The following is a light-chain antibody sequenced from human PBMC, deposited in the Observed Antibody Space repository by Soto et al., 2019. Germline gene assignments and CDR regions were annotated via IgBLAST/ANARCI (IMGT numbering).Light chain of an antibody. Sequence: EIVLTQSPATLSVSPGERATLSCRASQSVSIYLSCYQQTPGQAPRLLIYETSTRSTGIPARFSGSGSGTEFTLTIRTLQSEDFAVHYCQQYKSWSPITFGQGTRLEIK. V-gene: IGKV3-15*01. CDR2: ETS. J-gene: IGKJ5*01. CDR1: QSVSIY. CDR3: QQYKSWSPIT.